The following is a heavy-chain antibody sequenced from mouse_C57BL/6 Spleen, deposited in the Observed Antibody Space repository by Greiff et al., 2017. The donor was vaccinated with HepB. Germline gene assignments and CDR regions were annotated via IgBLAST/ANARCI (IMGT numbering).Heavy chain of an antibody. CDR1: GYSFTSYY. J-gene: IGHJ4*01. V-gene: IGHV1-66*01. CDR3: ARKGYYGSSWGYAMDY. Sequence: QVQLQQSGPELVKPGASVKISCKASGYSFTSYYIHWVKQRPGQGLEWIGWIYPGSGNTKYNEKFKGKATLTADTSSSTAYMQLSSLTSEDSAVYYGARKGYYGSSWGYAMDYWGQGTSVTVSS. D-gene: IGHD1-1*01. CDR2: IYPGSGNT.